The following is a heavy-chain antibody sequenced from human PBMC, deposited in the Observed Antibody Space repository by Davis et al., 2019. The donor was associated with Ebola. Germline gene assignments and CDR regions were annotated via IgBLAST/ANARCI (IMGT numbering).Heavy chain of an antibody. Sequence: AASVKVSCKASGYTFTRYGISWVRQAPGQGLEWMGWISAHNGNPNYAQKFQGRVTITADKSTSTVYMELSSLRFDDTAVYYCATWTDAYTSPNYQYAMDVWGPGTTVTVSS. CDR3: ATWTDAYTSPNYQYAMDV. CDR1: GYTFTRYG. CDR2: ISAHNGNP. J-gene: IGHJ6*02. D-gene: IGHD5-24*01. V-gene: IGHV1-18*01.